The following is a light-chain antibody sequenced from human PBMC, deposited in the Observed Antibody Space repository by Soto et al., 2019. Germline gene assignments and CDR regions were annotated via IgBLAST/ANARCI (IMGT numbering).Light chain of an antibody. CDR1: SSNIGIND. Sequence: TRPASGTGVAVGGGRIFCSESSSNIGINDVSWYQQLPGTAPKLLIYDNYRRPSGIPDRFSGSKSGTSATLGITGLQTGDEADYYCGTWDSSLSVNHVFGTGTKVTVL. CDR2: DNY. V-gene: IGLV1-51*01. J-gene: IGLJ1*01. CDR3: GTWDSSLSVNHV.